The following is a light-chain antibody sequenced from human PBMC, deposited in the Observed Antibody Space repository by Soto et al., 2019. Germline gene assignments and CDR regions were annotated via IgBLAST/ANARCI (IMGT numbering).Light chain of an antibody. Sequence: QAVVTQSPSASASLGASVKLTCTLNSGHSSYAIAWHQQQPEKGPRYLMKLNSDGSHSKGDGIPDRFSGSSSGAERYLTISSLQSEDEADYYCQTWGTGIPWVFGGGTKVTVL. CDR3: QTWGTGIPWV. J-gene: IGLJ3*02. V-gene: IGLV4-69*01. CDR2: LNSDGSH. CDR1: SGHSSYA.